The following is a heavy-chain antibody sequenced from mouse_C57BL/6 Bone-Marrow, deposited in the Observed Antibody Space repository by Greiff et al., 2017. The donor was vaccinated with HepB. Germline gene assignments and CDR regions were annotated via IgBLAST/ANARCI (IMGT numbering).Heavy chain of an antibody. D-gene: IGHD1-1*01. J-gene: IGHJ4*01. V-gene: IGHV1-53*01. CDR2: INPSNGGT. CDR3: ARSPYYYGSSYVRAMDY. CDR1: GYTFTSYW. Sequence: VQLQQPGTELVKPGASVKLSCKASGYTFTSYWMHWVKQRPGQGLEWIGNINPSNGGTNYNEKFKSKATLTVDKSSSTAYMQLSSLTSEDSAVYYCARSPYYYGSSYVRAMDYWGQGTSVTVSS.